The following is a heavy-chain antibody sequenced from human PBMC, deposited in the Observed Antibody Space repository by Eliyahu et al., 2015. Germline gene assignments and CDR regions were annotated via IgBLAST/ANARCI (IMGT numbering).Heavy chain of an antibody. CDR1: GFXFXXXA. CDR3: ARDLGYCSSTSCYSPDY. V-gene: IGHV3-30-3*01. D-gene: IGHD2-2*01. Sequence: QVQLVESGGGVVQPGRSLRLSCAASGFXFXXXAMHWVRQAPGKGLEWVAVISYDGSNKYYADSVKGRFTISRDNSKNTLYLQMNSLRAEDTAVYYCARDLGYCSSTSCYSPDYWGQGTLVTVSS. J-gene: IGHJ4*02. CDR2: ISYDGSNK.